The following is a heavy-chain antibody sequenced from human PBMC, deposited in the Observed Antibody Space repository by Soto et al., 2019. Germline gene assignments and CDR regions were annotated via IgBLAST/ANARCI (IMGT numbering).Heavy chain of an antibody. J-gene: IGHJ4*02. CDR2: FYYSGST. CDR1: GGSISSYD. D-gene: IGHD6-19*01. Sequence: SETLSLTCTVSGGSISSYDGSWIRQPPGKGLEWIGCFYYSGSTNYNPSLKSRVTISVDTSKKQFSLKLSSVTAADTAVYYCARGGWKLFDYWGQGTLVTVSS. V-gene: IGHV4-59*01. CDR3: ARGGWKLFDY.